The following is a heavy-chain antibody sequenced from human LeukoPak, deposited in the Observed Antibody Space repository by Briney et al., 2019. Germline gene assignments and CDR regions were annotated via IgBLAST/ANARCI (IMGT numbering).Heavy chain of an antibody. CDR1: GFTFSNYG. CDR3: AKDSSLAAADY. CDR2: ISYDGSNK. V-gene: IGHV3-30*18. J-gene: IGHJ4*02. D-gene: IGHD6-13*01. Sequence: GRSLRLSCAASGFTFSNYGMHWVRQAPGKGLKWVAVISYDGSNKYYADSVKGRFTISRDNSKNTLYLQMNSLRAEDTAVYYCAKDSSLAAADYWGQGTLVTVSS.